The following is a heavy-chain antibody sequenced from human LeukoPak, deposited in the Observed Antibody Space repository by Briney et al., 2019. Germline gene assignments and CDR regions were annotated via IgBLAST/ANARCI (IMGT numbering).Heavy chain of an antibody. CDR2: ISSSSSTI. D-gene: IGHD3-10*01. CDR1: GFTFSSFS. Sequence: GGSLRLSCAASGFTFSSFSMNWVRQAPGKGLEWVSYISSSSSTIYYADSVKGRFTISRDNAKNSLYLQMNSLRAEDTAVYYCARDSYGSGSYYRIDYWGQGILVTVSS. CDR3: ARDSYGSGSYYRIDY. J-gene: IGHJ4*02. V-gene: IGHV3-48*04.